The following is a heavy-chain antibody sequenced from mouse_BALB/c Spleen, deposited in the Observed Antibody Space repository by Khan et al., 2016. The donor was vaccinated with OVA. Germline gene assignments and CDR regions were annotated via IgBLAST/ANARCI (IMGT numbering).Heavy chain of an antibody. V-gene: IGHV3-8*02. D-gene: IGHD2-14*01. Sequence: EVQLQESGPSLVKPSQTLSLTCSVTGDSITTGYWNWIRKFPGNKLEYMGYIIYTGYTYYNPSLKSRISITRQTSNNQYYLQLNSVTDEDTATYYCARSTFRYAFVYWGQVTLVTVSA. J-gene: IGHJ3*01. CDR2: IIYTGYT. CDR3: ARSTFRYAFVY. CDR1: GDSITTGY.